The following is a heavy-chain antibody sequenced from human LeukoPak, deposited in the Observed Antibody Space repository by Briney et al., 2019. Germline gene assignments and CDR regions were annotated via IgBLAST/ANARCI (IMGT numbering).Heavy chain of an antibody. CDR1: GFIFSRDS. D-gene: IGHD2-15*01. Sequence: GSLRLSCAASGFIFSRDSMNWVRQAPGKGLEWISYISRDSGIKYYADSVRGRFTISRDNAKNSLYLQMHSLRAEDTAVYYCVRNNPRCCGVVPANIDDFWGQGSLVTVSS. CDR2: ISRDSGIK. CDR3: VRNNPRCCGVVPANIDDF. V-gene: IGHV3-48*01. J-gene: IGHJ4*02.